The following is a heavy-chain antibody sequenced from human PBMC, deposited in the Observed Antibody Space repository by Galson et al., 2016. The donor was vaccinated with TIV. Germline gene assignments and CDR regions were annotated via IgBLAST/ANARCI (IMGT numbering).Heavy chain of an antibody. CDR3: AKGQLRAARRFYYMDV. J-gene: IGHJ6*03. D-gene: IGHD4-17*01. CDR2: ISWNSGST. V-gene: IGHV3-9*01. Sequence: SLRLSCAASGFTFDDYAMHWVRQVPGKGLEWVSVISWNSGSTVYADSVKGRFTISRDNDKNSLFLQMNSLKVEDTALYYCAKGQLRAARRFYYMDVWGKGTTVTVSS. CDR1: GFTFDDYA.